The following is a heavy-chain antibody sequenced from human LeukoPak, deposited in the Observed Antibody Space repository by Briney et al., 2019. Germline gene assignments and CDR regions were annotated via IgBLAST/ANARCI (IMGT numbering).Heavy chain of an antibody. D-gene: IGHD6-13*01. CDR1: GYTFTGYY. J-gene: IGHJ6*02. V-gene: IGHV1-2*02. Sequence: ASVKVSCKASGYTFTGYYMHWVRQAPGQGLEWMGWINPNSGGTNYAQKFQGRVTMTRDTSISTAYMELSRLRSDDTAVYYCARDRIAAAGTYYYGMDVWGQGTTVTVSS. CDR2: INPNSGGT. CDR3: ARDRIAAAGTYYYGMDV.